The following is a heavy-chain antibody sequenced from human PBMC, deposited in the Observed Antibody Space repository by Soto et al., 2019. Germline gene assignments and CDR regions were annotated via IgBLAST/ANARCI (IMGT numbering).Heavy chain of an antibody. V-gene: IGHV4-31*03. D-gene: IGHD1-1*01. CDR1: GGSISSGGYY. CDR3: ARDLSDGTGWFDP. CDR2: IYYSGST. Sequence: SETLSLTCTVSGGSISSGGYYWSWIRQHPGKGLEWIGYIYYSGSTYYNPSLKSRVTISVDTSKNQFSLKLSSVTAADTAVYYCARDLSDGTGWFDPWGQGTLVTVSS. J-gene: IGHJ5*02.